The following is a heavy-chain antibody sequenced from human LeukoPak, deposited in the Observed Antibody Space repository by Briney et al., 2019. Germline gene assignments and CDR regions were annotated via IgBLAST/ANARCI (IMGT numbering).Heavy chain of an antibody. J-gene: IGHJ4*02. CDR3: VRGSGWFFGL. V-gene: IGHV3-7*01. D-gene: IGHD6-19*01. Sequence: PGGSLRLSCAASQFSISYDWMHWVRQAPGKGLKGVASIKEDGRDIHYLDSVKGRFSISRDNAKNSLYLEMNTLRAEDTAVYYCVRGSGWFFGLWGQGSLVTVSS. CDR1: QFSISYDW. CDR2: IKEDGRDI.